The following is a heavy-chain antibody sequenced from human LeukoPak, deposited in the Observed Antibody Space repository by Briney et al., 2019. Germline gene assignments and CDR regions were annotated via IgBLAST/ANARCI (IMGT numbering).Heavy chain of an antibody. CDR1: GYTFIGYG. Sequence: GASVKVSCKASGYTFIGYGITWVRQAPGQGLEWMGWISAYNGNTNYAQKLQGRVTMTTDTSTSTAYMELRSLRSEDMAVYYCARGYTAYSGSYKEPLDYWGQGTLVTVSS. V-gene: IGHV1-18*03. CDR3: ARGYTAYSGSYKEPLDY. CDR2: ISAYNGNT. J-gene: IGHJ4*02. D-gene: IGHD1-26*01.